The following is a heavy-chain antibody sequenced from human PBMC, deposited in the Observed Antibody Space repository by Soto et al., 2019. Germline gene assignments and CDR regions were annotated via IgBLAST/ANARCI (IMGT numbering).Heavy chain of an antibody. CDR3: AKNGQPPYYYYGLDV. CDR1: GYTFTRYG. D-gene: IGHD2-8*01. J-gene: IGHJ6*02. Sequence: ASVKVSCKASGYTFTRYGISWVRQAPGQGLEWMGWITGYNGDTNYAQKFQGRVSMTIDASTTTAYMELRSLTSDDTAVYYCAKNGQPPYYYYGLDVWGQGTKVTVSS. CDR2: ITGYNGDT. V-gene: IGHV1-18*01.